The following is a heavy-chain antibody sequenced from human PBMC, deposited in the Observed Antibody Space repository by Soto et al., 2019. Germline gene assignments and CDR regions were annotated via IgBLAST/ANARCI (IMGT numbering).Heavy chain of an antibody. Sequence: SETLSLTCSVSGGSINSYWWSWIRQPAGKGLEWIGRVYSSGTTDYNPSLNSRATLSVETSKNQFSLKLSSVTAADTAVYYCARLGPSALYCSGGSCYLPYYYYGMDVWGQGTTVTVSS. CDR2: VYSSGTT. CDR3: ARLGPSALYCSGGSCYLPYYYYGMDV. J-gene: IGHJ6*02. CDR1: GGSINSYW. D-gene: IGHD2-15*01. V-gene: IGHV4-4*07.